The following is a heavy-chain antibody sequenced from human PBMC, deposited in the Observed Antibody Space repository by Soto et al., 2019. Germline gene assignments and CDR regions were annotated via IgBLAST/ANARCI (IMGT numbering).Heavy chain of an antibody. CDR1: GFTFSSYS. J-gene: IGHJ4*02. Sequence: EVQLVESGGGLVKPGGSLRLSCAASGFTFSSYSMNWVRQAPGKGLEWVSSISSSSSYIYYADSVKGRFTISRDNAKNXLYLQMNSLRAEDTAVYYCARDTSHESTVTTRFDYWGQGTLVTVSS. D-gene: IGHD4-17*01. CDR2: ISSSSSYI. V-gene: IGHV3-21*01. CDR3: ARDTSHESTVTTRFDY.